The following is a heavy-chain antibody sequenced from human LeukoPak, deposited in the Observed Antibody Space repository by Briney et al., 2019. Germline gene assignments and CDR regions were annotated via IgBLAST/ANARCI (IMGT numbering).Heavy chain of an antibody. CDR1: GYCFTSYW. D-gene: IGHD1-26*01. CDR3: ARHRVATADGMDV. CDR2: IYPGDSDT. J-gene: IGHJ6*04. V-gene: IGHV5-51*01. Sequence: GESLKISCKGSGYCFTSYWIVWVRQMPGKGLEWMGIIYPGDSDTTYSPSFQGQVTISADKSISTAYLQWGSLKASDTAIYYCARHRVATADGMDVWGKGTTVTVSS.